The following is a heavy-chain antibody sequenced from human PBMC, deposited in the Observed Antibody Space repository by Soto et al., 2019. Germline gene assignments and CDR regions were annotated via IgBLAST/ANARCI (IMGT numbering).Heavy chain of an antibody. CDR2: FYYSGST. CDR1: DGSISSSSYY. CDR3: ARRWGRQVFDY. Sequence: QLQLQESGPGLVKPSETLSLTCTVSDGSISSSSYYWGWIRQPPGKGLEWIGSFYYSGSTYYNPSLKSRITISVDTSKNQFSLKLSSVTAADTAVYYCARRWGRQVFDYWGQGTLVTVSS. D-gene: IGHD3-16*01. V-gene: IGHV4-39*01. J-gene: IGHJ4*02.